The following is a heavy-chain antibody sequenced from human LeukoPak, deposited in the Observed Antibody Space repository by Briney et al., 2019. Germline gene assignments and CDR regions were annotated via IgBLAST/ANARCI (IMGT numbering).Heavy chain of an antibody. Sequence: SETLSLTCTVSGGSISSYYWNWIRQPPGKGLEWIAYIYYSGNTNYNPSLKSRVTMSVDTSKNQFSLKLSSVTAADTAVYYCARTHYDILTGYSRRAFDIWGQGTMVTVSS. V-gene: IGHV4-59*12. CDR2: IYYSGNT. D-gene: IGHD3-9*01. CDR1: GGSISSYY. CDR3: ARTHYDILTGYSRRAFDI. J-gene: IGHJ3*02.